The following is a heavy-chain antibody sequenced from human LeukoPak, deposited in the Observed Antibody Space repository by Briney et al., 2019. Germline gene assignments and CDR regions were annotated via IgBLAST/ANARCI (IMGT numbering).Heavy chain of an antibody. CDR2: ISSGGNL. D-gene: IGHD1-26*01. Sequence: GGSLRLSCAASGFIFSNYWMNWLRQAPGKGLEWVSYISSGGNLYYADSVKGRFIISRDIADNSLYLQMNSLRAEDTAVYYCARDRPVGNSKAPFDYWGQGTLVTVSS. CDR1: GFIFSNYW. J-gene: IGHJ4*02. V-gene: IGHV3-69-1*02. CDR3: ARDRPVGNSKAPFDY.